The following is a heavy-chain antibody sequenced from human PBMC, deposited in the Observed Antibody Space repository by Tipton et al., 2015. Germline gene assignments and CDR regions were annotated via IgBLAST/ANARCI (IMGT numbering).Heavy chain of an antibody. J-gene: IGHJ5*02. CDR2: IYGGGSV. Sequence: GLVKPLETLSLACSVSGDSIRDKYWSWIRQPAGKGLEWIGRIYGGGSVDYNPSLKGRVTMSVDTSKNDFSLRLTSVSAADTAIYYCARDIVPNWFEPWGQGILVPVSS. D-gene: IGHD2-15*01. CDR3: ARDIVPNWFEP. V-gene: IGHV4-4*07. CDR1: GDSIRDKY.